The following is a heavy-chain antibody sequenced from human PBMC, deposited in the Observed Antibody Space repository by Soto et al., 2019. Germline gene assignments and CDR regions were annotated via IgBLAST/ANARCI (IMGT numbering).Heavy chain of an antibody. J-gene: IGHJ5*02. CDR3: VRGYYYGSGSLHWFDP. D-gene: IGHD3-10*01. CDR2: VYFTGTT. V-gene: IGHV4-30-4*01. Sequence: QLQLQESGPGLVKPSQTLSLTCTVSGGSINNGHFYWGWIRQPPGKGLEWIGYVYFTGTTYLNPSRKSRITMSFETSKNQFSLKLSSVTAADTAVYYCVRGYYYGSGSLHWFDPWGQGTLVTVSS. CDR1: GGSINNGHFY.